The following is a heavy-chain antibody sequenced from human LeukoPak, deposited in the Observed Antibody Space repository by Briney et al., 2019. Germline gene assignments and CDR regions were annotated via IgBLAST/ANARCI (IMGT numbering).Heavy chain of an antibody. CDR3: ARADCTNGVCYAFDY. J-gene: IGHJ4*02. CDR1: SYTFTTYD. D-gene: IGHD2-8*01. Sequence: ASVKVSCKASSYTFTTYDINWVRQTPGQGLEWMGWISAYNGNTNYAQKLQGRVTMTTDTSTSTAYMELRSLRSDDTAVYYCARADCTNGVCYAFDYWGQGTLVTVSS. V-gene: IGHV1-18*01. CDR2: ISAYNGNT.